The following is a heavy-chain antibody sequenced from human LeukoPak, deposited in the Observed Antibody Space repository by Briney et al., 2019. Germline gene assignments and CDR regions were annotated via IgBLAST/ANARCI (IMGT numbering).Heavy chain of an antibody. D-gene: IGHD6-13*01. Sequence: GGSLRLSCVASGFAFNTQAMHWVRQAPGKGLEWLAVMSLDGSSIYYADSVKGRFTISRDNAKNTLYLQMNSLRAEDTAVYYCAREAGYSSSWTSWGQGTLVTVSS. J-gene: IGHJ5*02. CDR2: MSLDGSSI. CDR1: GFAFNTQA. V-gene: IGHV3-30*07. CDR3: AREAGYSSSWTS.